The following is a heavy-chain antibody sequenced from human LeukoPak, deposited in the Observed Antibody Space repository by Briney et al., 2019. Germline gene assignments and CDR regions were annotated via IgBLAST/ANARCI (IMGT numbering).Heavy chain of an antibody. CDR2: IYYSGST. CDR1: GGSISSSSYY. D-gene: IGHD1-26*01. J-gene: IGHJ4*02. Sequence: SETLSLTCTVSGGSISSSSYYWGWIRQPPGKGLEWIGSIYYSGSTYYNPSLKSRVIISADTSKNQFSLKLSSVTAADTAVYYCARVKYSGSYYGVDYWGQGTLVTVSS. V-gene: IGHV4-39*07. CDR3: ARVKYSGSYYGVDY.